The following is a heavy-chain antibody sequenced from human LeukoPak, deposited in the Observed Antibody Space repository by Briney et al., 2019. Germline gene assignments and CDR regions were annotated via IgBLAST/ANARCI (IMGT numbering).Heavy chain of an antibody. D-gene: IGHD6-13*01. CDR1: GGSISSYY. CDR3: ASESAAGIFDY. Sequence: SETLSLTCTFSGGSISSYYWSWIRQPPGKGLEWIGYISYSGSTKYNPSFKSRGTISVDTSKNQFSLKLSSVTAADTAVYYCASESAAGIFDYWGQGTLVTVSS. J-gene: IGHJ4*02. CDR2: ISYSGST. V-gene: IGHV4-59*01.